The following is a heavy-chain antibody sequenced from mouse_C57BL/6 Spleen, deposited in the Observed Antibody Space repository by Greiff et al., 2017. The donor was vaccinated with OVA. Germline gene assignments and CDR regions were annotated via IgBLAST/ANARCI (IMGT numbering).Heavy chain of an antibody. CDR3: ARSTTVVAGGFDY. V-gene: IGHV1-54*01. Sequence: VQLVESGAELVRPGTSVKVSCKASGYAFTNYLIEWVKQRPGQGLEWIGVINPGSGGTNYNEKFKGKATLTADKSSSTAYMQLSSLTSEDSAVYFCARSTTVVAGGFDYWGQGTTLTVSS. CDR1: GYAFTNYL. D-gene: IGHD1-1*01. CDR2: INPGSGGT. J-gene: IGHJ2*01.